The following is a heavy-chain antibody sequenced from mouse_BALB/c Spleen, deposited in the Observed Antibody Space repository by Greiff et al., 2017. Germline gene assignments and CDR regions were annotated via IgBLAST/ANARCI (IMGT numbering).Heavy chain of an antibody. V-gene: IGHV5-6*01. CDR1: GFTFSSYG. Sequence: EVQRVESGGDLVKPGGSLKLSCAASGFTFSSYGMSWVRQTPDKRLEWVATISSGGSYTYYPDSVKGRFTISRDNAKNTLYLQMSSLKSEDTAMYYCARPLVTTVVAAPFAYWGQGTLVTISA. D-gene: IGHD1-1*01. J-gene: IGHJ3*01. CDR3: ARPLVTTVVAAPFAY. CDR2: ISSGGSYT.